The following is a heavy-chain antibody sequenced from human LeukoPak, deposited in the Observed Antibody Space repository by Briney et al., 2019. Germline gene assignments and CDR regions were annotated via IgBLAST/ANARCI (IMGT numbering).Heavy chain of an antibody. CDR2: FDPEDGET. CDR1: GYSLTELS. J-gene: IGHJ4*02. CDR3: ARNHRTVTTYYFDY. D-gene: IGHD4-17*01. Sequence: ASVNVSCKVSGYSLTELSMHWVRQAPGKGLEWMGGFDPEDGETIYAQKFQGRVTMTEDTSTDTAYMELSSLRSEDTAVYYCARNHRTVTTYYFDYWGQGTLVTVSS. V-gene: IGHV1-24*01.